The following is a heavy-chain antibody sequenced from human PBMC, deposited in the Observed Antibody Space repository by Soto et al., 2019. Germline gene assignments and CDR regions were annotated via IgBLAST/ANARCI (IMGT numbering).Heavy chain of an antibody. CDR2: IIPNIGIT. J-gene: IGHJ3*02. CDR3: ARLSRERSSGHSRDAFDI. V-gene: IGHV1-69*04. CDR1: GYTFTDYG. D-gene: IGHD6-19*01. Sequence: GASVKVSCKASGYTFTDYGVSWVRQAPGQGLKWIRRIIPNIGITNYAQKFQGRVTITADTSTSTAYMELSSLRSEDTAVYYCARLSRERSSGHSRDAFDIWGQGTMVTVS.